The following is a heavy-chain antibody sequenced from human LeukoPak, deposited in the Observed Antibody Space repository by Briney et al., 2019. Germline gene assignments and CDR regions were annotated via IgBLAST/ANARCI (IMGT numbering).Heavy chain of an antibody. V-gene: IGHV1-24*01. D-gene: IGHD5-18*01. CDR2: SDPEDGER. CDR1: GKTLSDLS. J-gene: IGHJ4*02. Sequence: ASVKVSCKVSGKTLSDLSIHWLRQPPGKGLEWLGGSDPEDGERIYAQMFQGRVTMTEDTSIDTAYMELSSLRSEDTAVYYCVAGFTTMAVDYFDYWGQGTLVTVSP. CDR3: VAGFTTMAVDYFDY.